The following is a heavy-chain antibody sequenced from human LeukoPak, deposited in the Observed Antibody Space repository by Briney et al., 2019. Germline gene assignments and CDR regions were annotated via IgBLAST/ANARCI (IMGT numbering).Heavy chain of an antibody. CDR1: GFTFSSYG. J-gene: IGHJ4*02. D-gene: IGHD6-19*01. CDR2: IWYDGSNK. Sequence: GGSLRLSCAASGFTFSSYGMPWVRQAPGKGLEWVAVIWYDGSNKYYADSVKGRFTISRDNSKNTLYLQMDSLRAEDTAVYYCARSSGWLDYWGQGTLVTVSS. V-gene: IGHV3-33*01. CDR3: ARSSGWLDY.